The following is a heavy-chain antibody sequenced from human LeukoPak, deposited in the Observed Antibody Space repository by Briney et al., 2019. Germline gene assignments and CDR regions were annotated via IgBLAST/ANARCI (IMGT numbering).Heavy chain of an antibody. V-gene: IGHV1-46*01. Sequence: ASVKVSCKASGYTFTSYYMHWVRQAPGQGLEWMGIINPSGGSTSYAQKFQGRVTMTRDTSTGTVYMELSSLRSEDTAVYYCAREEITIAEGRWFDPWGQGTLVTVSS. CDR1: GYTFTSYY. J-gene: IGHJ5*02. CDR3: AREEITIAEGRWFDP. D-gene: IGHD3-10*01. CDR2: INPSGGST.